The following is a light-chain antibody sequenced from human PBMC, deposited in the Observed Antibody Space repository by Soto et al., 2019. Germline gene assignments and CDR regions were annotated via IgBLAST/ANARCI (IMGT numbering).Light chain of an antibody. J-gene: IGKJ1*01. CDR2: DAS. CDR1: QSVSSRY. Sequence: PGHRVTLSCRASQSVSSRYLAWYQQKPGQAPRLLIFDASTRATGIPDRFTGSGSGTDFTLTISRLEPEDFAVYYCQFYGDPSKTFGQGTKVDIK. V-gene: IGKV3-20*01. CDR3: QFYGDPSKT.